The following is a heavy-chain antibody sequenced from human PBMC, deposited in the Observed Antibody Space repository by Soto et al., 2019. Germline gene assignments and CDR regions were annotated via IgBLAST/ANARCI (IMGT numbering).Heavy chain of an antibody. J-gene: IGHJ4*02. V-gene: IGHV5-51*01. CDR3: ARHRGDNFDY. CDR1: GYDFNTYW. CDR2: IYFGDSDV. Sequence: GESLKIPCQSSGYDFNTYWIGLGRQMPGKGLEWMGIIYFGDSDVRYSPSLKGQVTISADKSISTVYLHWSSLKSSDTATYFCARHRGDNFDYWGQGTLVTVSS. D-gene: IGHD2-21*01.